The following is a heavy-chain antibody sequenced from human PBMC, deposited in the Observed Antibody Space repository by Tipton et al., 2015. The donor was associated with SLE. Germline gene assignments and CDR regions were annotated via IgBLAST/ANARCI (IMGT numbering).Heavy chain of an antibody. J-gene: IGHJ1*01. V-gene: IGHV4-39*01. D-gene: IGHD3-10*01. CDR3: ARHGPGPGSVEYFQH. CDR2: IYYSGST. Sequence: PGLVKPSETLSLTCTVSGGSISSSSYYWGWIRQPPGKGLEWIGSIYYSGSTYYNPSLKSRVTISVDTSKNQFSLKLSSVTAADTAVYYCARHGPGPGSVEYFQHWGQGTLVTVSS. CDR1: GGSISSSSYY.